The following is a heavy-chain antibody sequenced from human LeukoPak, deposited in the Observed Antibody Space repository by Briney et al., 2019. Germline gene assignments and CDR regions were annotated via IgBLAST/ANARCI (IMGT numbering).Heavy chain of an antibody. Sequence: SETLSLTCTVSAGSVSSYYWGWIRHPAGEGREWIGRIYTSGSTTYNPTLKRRFTMAVDTSKNQFSLKLSSVTAADTAVYYCALLAAAGTVDYWGQGTMVTVSS. D-gene: IGHD6-13*01. CDR1: AGSVSSYY. CDR2: IYTSGST. V-gene: IGHV4-4*07. J-gene: IGHJ4*02. CDR3: ALLAAAGTVDY.